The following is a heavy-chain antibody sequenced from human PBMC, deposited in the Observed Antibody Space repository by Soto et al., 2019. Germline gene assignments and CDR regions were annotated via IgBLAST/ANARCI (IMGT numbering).Heavy chain of an antibody. CDR2: INPSDGNT. J-gene: IGHJ5*02. CDR1: GYTFTSYY. D-gene: IGHD2-15*01. Sequence: ASVKVSCKASGYTFTSYYMHWVRQAPGQGLEWMGIINPSDGNTNYAQKLQGRVTMTRDTSTSTVYMELSSLRSDDTAVYYCAAVVSGRTNDPWGQGTLVTVSS. CDR3: AAVVSGRTNDP. V-gene: IGHV1-46*01.